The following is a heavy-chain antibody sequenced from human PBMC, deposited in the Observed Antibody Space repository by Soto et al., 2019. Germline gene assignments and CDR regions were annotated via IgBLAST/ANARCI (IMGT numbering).Heavy chain of an antibody. CDR1: GYIFTNFG. V-gene: IGHV1-18*01. D-gene: IGHD6-13*01. J-gene: IGHJ6*02. CDR3: VRDSRRWFYYYYGMDV. Sequence: ASVKVSCKASGYIFTNFGISRVRQAPGQGLEWMGWISGYNDNTHYAQKLQGRVSMTTDTSTGTAYMDLRSLRSDDTAIYYCVRDSRRWFYYYYGMDVWGQGTTGTVSS. CDR2: ISGYNDNT.